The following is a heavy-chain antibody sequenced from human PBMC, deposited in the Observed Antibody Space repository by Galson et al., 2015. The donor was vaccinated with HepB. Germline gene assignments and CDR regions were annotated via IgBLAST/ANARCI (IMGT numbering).Heavy chain of an antibody. V-gene: IGHV3-23*01. CDR1: GFTFSSYA. CDR2: ISGSGGGS. CDR3: AKAGSGRNWFDP. D-gene: IGHD3-10*01. J-gene: IGHJ5*02. Sequence: LRLSCAASGFTFSSYAMSWVRQAPGKGLGWVSAISGSGGGSYYADSVKGRFTISRDNSKNTLYLQMNSLRAEDTAAYYCAKAGSGRNWFDPWGQGTLVIVSS.